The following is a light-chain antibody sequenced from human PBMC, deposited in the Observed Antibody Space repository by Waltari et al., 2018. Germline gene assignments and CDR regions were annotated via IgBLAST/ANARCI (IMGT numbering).Light chain of an antibody. J-gene: IGKJ3*01. CDR2: AAS. CDR1: QGITIY. Sequence: DIKLTHAPSFLSASVGDRVSIACRASQGITIYLAWDQQKPGKTPKLLIYAASTLQSGVPASFSSSGSGADFFLAISSRQPDNFATYCCQQFHTFAFGPGTTVDI. V-gene: IGKV1-9*01. CDR3: QQFHTFA.